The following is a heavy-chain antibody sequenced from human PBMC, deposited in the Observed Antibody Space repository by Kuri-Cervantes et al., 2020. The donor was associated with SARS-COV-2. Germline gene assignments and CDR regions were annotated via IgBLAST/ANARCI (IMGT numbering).Heavy chain of an antibody. CDR1: GFIFSNYG. CDR3: ARGGLYYDFWSGYYFDV. D-gene: IGHD3-3*01. J-gene: IGHJ6*02. V-gene: IGHV3-33*01. CDR2: IWYDGSNK. Sequence: GGSLRLSCAASGFIFSNYGMHWVRQAPGKGLEWVAVIWYDGSNKYYADSVKGRFTISRDDSKNTLYLQMDSLRDDDTAVYYCARGGLYYDFWSGYYFDVWGQGTTVTVSS.